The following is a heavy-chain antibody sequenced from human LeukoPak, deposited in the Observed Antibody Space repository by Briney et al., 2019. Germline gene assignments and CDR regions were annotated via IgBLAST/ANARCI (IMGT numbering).Heavy chain of an antibody. CDR1: GFTFSSYG. V-gene: IGHV3-30*02. Sequence: GGSLRLSCAASGFTFSSYGMHWVRQAPGKGLEWVAFIRYDGSNKYYADSVKGRFTISRDNSKNTLYLQMNSLRAEDTAVYYCAKRMGSYYYGSGSYYNYYFDYWGQGTLVTVSS. J-gene: IGHJ4*02. CDR2: IRYDGSNK. CDR3: AKRMGSYYYGSGSYYNYYFDY. D-gene: IGHD3-10*01.